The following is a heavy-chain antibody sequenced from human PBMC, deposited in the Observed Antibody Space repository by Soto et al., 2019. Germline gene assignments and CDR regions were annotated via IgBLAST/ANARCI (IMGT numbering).Heavy chain of an antibody. D-gene: IGHD1-26*01. J-gene: IGHJ6*02. CDR2: IYYSGST. CDR3: ARHLGGSYYDYYYYGLVV. CDR1: GGSISSSSYY. Sequence: QLQLQESGPGLVKPSETLSLTCTVSGGSISSSSYYWGWIRQPPGKGLAWIGSIYYSGSTYYNPPRKSRVPITVYAAEHPFAVTVRFVTAADTAVYYCARHLGGSYYDYYYYGLVVWGQGATVAVSS. V-gene: IGHV4-39*01.